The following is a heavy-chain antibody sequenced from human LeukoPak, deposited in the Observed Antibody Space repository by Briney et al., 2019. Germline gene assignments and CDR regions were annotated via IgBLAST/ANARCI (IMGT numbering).Heavy chain of an antibody. Sequence: SETLSLTCTASGGSISGYYWNWIRQPPGKGLEWIGYIYYSGGTNYNPSLESRLIISVDTSKNQFSLKLSSVTAADTAGYYCARRAAAVGTYYMDVWGKGTTVTVSS. J-gene: IGHJ6*03. V-gene: IGHV4-59*01. D-gene: IGHD6-13*01. CDR3: ARRAAAVGTYYMDV. CDR1: GGSISGYY. CDR2: IYYSGGT.